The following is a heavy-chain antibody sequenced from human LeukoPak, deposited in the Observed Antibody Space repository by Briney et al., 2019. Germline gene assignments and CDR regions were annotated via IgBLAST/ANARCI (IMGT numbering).Heavy chain of an antibody. CDR3: ARHTQGYYYYGMDV. J-gene: IGHJ6*02. D-gene: IGHD2-2*02. V-gene: IGHV4-59*13. CDR1: GDSLISNY. CDR2: IYYSGST. Sequence: SETLSLTCTVSGDSLISNYWSWIRQPPGKGLEWIGYIYYSGSTDYNPSLESRVTISVDTSKNQFSLKLSSVTAADTAVYYCARHTQGYYYYGMDVWGQGTTVTVSS.